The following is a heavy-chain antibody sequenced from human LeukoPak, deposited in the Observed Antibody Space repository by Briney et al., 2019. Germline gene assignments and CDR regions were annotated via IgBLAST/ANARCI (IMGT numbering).Heavy chain of an antibody. CDR3: ARDGDYGGNPGAFDI. CDR1: GGSISSGSYY. Sequence: SETLSLTCTVSGGSISSGSYYWSWIRQPPGKGLEWIGYIYYSGSTNYNPSLKSRVTISVDTSKNQFSLKLSSVTAADTAVYYCARDGDYGGNPGAFDIWGQGTMVTVSS. CDR2: IYYSGST. D-gene: IGHD4-23*01. V-gene: IGHV4-61*01. J-gene: IGHJ3*02.